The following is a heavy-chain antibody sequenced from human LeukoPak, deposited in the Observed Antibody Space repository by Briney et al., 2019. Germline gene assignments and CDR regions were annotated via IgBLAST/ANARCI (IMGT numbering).Heavy chain of an antibody. D-gene: IGHD6-19*01. Sequence: GGSLRLPCAASGFTFSSYGMHWVRQAPGKGLEWVAVIWYDGSNKYYADSVKGRFTISRDNSKNTLYLQMNSLRAEDTAVYYCARDPGSGRTYFDYWGQGTLVTVSS. CDR3: ARDPGSGRTYFDY. V-gene: IGHV3-33*01. J-gene: IGHJ4*02. CDR1: GFTFSSYG. CDR2: IWYDGSNK.